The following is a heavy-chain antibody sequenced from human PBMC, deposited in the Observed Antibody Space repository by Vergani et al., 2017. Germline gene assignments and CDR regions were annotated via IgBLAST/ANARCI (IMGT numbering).Heavy chain of an antibody. CDR2: MNPNSGNT. V-gene: IGHV1-8*01. CDR1: GYTFTSYD. J-gene: IGHJ4*02. D-gene: IGHD3-3*01. Sequence: QVQLVQSGAEVKKPGASVKVSCKASGYTFTSYDINWVRQATGQGLEWMGWMNPNSGNTGYAQKFQGRVTMTRNTSISTAYMELSSLRSEDTAVYYCARDRNWIFGVVPQTALDYWGQGTLVTVSS. CDR3: ARDRNWIFGVVPQTALDY.